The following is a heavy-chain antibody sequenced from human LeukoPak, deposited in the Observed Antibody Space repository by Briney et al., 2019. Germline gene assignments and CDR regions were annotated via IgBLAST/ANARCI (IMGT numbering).Heavy chain of an antibody. Sequence: PSETLSLTCAVYGGSFSGYYWSWIRQAPGKGLEWIGEINHSGSTNYNPSLKSRVTISVDTSKNQFSLKLSSVTAADTAVYYCARGGYSYGYRYFDYWGQGTLVTVSS. V-gene: IGHV4-34*01. D-gene: IGHD5-18*01. CDR1: GGSFSGYY. J-gene: IGHJ4*02. CDR2: INHSGST. CDR3: ARGGYSYGYRYFDY.